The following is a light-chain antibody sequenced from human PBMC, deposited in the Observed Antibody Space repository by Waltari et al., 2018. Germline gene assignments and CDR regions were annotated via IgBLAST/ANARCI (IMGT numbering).Light chain of an antibody. Sequence: DIQMTQSPSTLSASVGDRVTITCRASQSISSWLAWYQQKPGKAPKLLIYKASSLEGGVPSRFSGSGSGTEFTLTISSLQPDDFATYYCQQSSSTPPWTFGQGTKVEIK. CDR1: QSISSW. V-gene: IGKV1-5*03. CDR2: KAS. CDR3: QQSSSTPPWT. J-gene: IGKJ1*01.